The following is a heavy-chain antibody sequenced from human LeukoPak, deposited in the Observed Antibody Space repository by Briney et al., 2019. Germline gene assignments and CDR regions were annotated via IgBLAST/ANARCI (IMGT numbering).Heavy chain of an antibody. Sequence: GGSLRLSCAASGLTVSRNYMNWVRQAPGMGLEWVAVIYSGGSTYYADSVKGRFTISRDNAKNSLYLQMNSLRAEDTAVYYCAELGITMIGGVWGKGTTVTISS. CDR2: IYSGGST. CDR1: GLTVSRNY. V-gene: IGHV3-66*01. CDR3: AELGITMIGGV. J-gene: IGHJ6*04. D-gene: IGHD3-10*02.